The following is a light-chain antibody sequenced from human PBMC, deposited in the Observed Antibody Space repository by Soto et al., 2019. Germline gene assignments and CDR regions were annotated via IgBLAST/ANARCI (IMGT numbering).Light chain of an antibody. J-gene: IGKJ1*01. CDR2: GAS. CDR3: QHYGRSPS. CDR1: QSVGSAY. V-gene: IGKV3-20*01. Sequence: PVERATLSCRASQSVGSAYVGWYQQKPGQAPRLLIFGASRGATGIPDRFSGSGSGTNFTLTINKVEPEDSAVYYCQHYGRSPSFGRGTKVDIK.